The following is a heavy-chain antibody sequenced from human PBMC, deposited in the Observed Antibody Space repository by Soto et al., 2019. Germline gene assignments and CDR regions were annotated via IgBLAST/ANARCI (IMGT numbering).Heavy chain of an antibody. V-gene: IGHV3-23*01. CDR3: AKSRAGSSYSSLDY. J-gene: IGHJ4*02. Sequence: EVQLLESGGDLVQPGGSLRLSCAASGFTFSSYPMTWVRQAPGKGLEWVSVISGSGSTTYYADSVKGRFTTSRDNSKNTLYPEKNRLRAEDPAVYYCAKSRAGSSYSSLDYWGQGTLVTVSS. D-gene: IGHD2-15*01. CDR1: GFTFSSYP. CDR2: ISGSGSTT.